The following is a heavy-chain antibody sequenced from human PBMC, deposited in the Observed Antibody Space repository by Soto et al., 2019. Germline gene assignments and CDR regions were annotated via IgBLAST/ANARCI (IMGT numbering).Heavy chain of an antibody. V-gene: IGHV3-9*01. CDR3: AKDKSDGSGSYREYYFDY. CDR2: ISWNSGSI. Sequence: EVQLVESGGGLVQPGRSLRLSCAASGFTFDDYAMHWVRQAPGKGLEWVSGISWNSGSIGYADSVKGRFTISRDNAKNSLYLQMNSLRAEDTALYYCAKDKSDGSGSYREYYFDYWGQGTLVTVSS. D-gene: IGHD3-10*01. J-gene: IGHJ4*02. CDR1: GFTFDDYA.